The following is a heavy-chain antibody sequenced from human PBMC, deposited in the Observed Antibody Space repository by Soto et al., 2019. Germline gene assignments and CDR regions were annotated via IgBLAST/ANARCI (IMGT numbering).Heavy chain of an antibody. CDR3: AKDGGYPNTARLQGIDY. Sequence: QMQLVESGGGVVQPGRSLRLSCAASGFTLNTYGMHWVRQAPGKGLEWVAVISFDGSSKYYADSVKGRFTISRDSSENTLYLQMNSLRVEDTAVYYCAKDGGYPNTARLQGIDYWGQGTLLTVSS. V-gene: IGHV3-30*18. J-gene: IGHJ4*02. D-gene: IGHD5-18*01. CDR2: ISFDGSSK. CDR1: GFTLNTYG.